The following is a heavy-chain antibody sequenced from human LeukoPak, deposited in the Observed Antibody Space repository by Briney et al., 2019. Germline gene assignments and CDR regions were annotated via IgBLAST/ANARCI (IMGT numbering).Heavy chain of an antibody. D-gene: IGHD6-19*01. Sequence: ASVKVSCKASGYTFTSNYIHWVRQAPGQGLEWMGMIYPRDGSTSYAQKFQGRVTVTRDTSTSTVHMELSGLRSEDTAVYYCAKVRSGSGWPKAVYYFDYWGQGTLVTVSS. CDR3: AKVRSGSGWPKAVYYFDY. CDR1: GYTFTSNY. V-gene: IGHV1-46*01. CDR2: IYPRDGST. J-gene: IGHJ4*02.